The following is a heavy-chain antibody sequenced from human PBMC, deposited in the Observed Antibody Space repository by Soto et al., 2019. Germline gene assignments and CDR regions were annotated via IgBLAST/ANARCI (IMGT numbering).Heavy chain of an antibody. Sequence: VPLVESGGGSVQPGGSLRLSCVASGIPFSGYWMHWVRQVPGKGPVWVARVDGAGSGTSYADFVKGRFTISRDNAQNTVSLQIDSLRVEDTAVYYCATVFDHWGQGIPVTVSS. V-gene: IGHV3-74*01. CDR3: ATVFDH. CDR2: VDGAGSGT. CDR1: GIPFSGYW. J-gene: IGHJ4*02.